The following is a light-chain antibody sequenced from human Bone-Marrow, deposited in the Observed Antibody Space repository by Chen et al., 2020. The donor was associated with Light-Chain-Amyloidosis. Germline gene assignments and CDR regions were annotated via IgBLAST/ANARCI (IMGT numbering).Light chain of an antibody. Sequence: QSAPTQPSSVSGSPGQSITIPCTRTSSDIGNYKYVSWYQQHPGKAPKLMIYEVSNRPSGVSNRFSGSKSGNTASLTISGLQAEDEADYYCSSYTTSSTWVFGGGTKLTVL. CDR3: SSYTTSSTWV. CDR2: EVS. V-gene: IGLV2-14*01. CDR1: SSDIGNYKY. J-gene: IGLJ3*02.